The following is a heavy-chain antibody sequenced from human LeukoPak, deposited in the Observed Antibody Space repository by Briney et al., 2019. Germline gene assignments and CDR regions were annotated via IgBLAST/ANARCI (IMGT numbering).Heavy chain of an antibody. CDR3: ATRRYSYAFDY. Sequence: GGSLRLSCTGSGFTFSNYYMSWIRQTPGKGLEWVSHISSGGVHIYYADSVKGRFTISRDNAKNSLYLQMNSLRAEDTAVYYCATRRYSYAFDYWGQGTLVTVSS. D-gene: IGHD5-18*01. V-gene: IGHV3-11*04. CDR2: ISSGGVHI. CDR1: GFTFSNYY. J-gene: IGHJ4*02.